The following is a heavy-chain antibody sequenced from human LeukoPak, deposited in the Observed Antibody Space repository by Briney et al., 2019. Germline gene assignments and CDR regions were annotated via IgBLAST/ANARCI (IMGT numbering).Heavy chain of an antibody. Sequence: GGSLRLSCAASGFTFTSCAMSWVRQAPGKGLEWVSSISASGDTTYYADSVKDRFTISRDNSKDTLYVQMNSLRAEDTALYYCARRPNYCSTSSCLDYWGQGTLVTVSS. CDR1: GFTFTSCA. D-gene: IGHD2-2*01. CDR2: ISASGDTT. J-gene: IGHJ4*02. CDR3: ARRPNYCSTSSCLDY. V-gene: IGHV3-23*01.